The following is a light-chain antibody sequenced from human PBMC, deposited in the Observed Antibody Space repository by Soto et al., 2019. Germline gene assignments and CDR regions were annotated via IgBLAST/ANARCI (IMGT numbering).Light chain of an antibody. J-gene: IGLJ1*01. V-gene: IGLV2-14*01. CDR3: TSYTPSSTYV. CDR2: AVS. CDR1: SSDVGNYDY. Sequence: QPVSVSGSPGQSITISCTGTSSDVGNYDYVSWYQQYPGKAPRLMIYAVSRRPSGISDRFSGSKSGNTASLTISGLQAEDEADYYCTSYTPSSTYVFGTGTKLTVL.